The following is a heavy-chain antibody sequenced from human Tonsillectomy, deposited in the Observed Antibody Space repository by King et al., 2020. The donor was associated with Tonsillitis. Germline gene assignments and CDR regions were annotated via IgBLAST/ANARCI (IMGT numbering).Heavy chain of an antibody. Sequence: QLQESGPGLVKPPDTLSLTCAVSGYSISTSHWWGWIRQPPGKGLEGIGYIYYSGSTYYNPSLKSRVTMSVDTSKNQFSLKLSSVTAVDTAVYYCARAEKDQLLPNYYYYYYMDVWGKGTTVTVSS. V-gene: IGHV4-28*03. D-gene: IGHD2-2*01. CDR1: GYSISTSHW. CDR3: ARAEKDQLLPNYYYYYYMDV. CDR2: IYYSGST. J-gene: IGHJ6*03.